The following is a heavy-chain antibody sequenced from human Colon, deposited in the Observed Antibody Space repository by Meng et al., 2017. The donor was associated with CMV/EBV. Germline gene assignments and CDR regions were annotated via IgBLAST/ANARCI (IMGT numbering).Heavy chain of an antibody. CDR2: IIPVTGAA. CDR3: ARVGVIGGRPIYGMDV. D-gene: IGHD6-6*01. J-gene: IGHJ6*02. CDR1: GIVFSSLA. V-gene: IGHV1-69*06. Sequence: SVKVSCKTSGIVFSSLAISWVRQAPGHGLEWVGVIIPVTGAANYAQTLQDRVTLTANNSESTAYMELTKLTSEDTAVYYCARVGVIGGRPIYGMDVWGQGTTDTVSS.